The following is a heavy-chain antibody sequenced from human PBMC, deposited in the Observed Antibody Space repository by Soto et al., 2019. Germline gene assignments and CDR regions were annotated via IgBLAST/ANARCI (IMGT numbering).Heavy chain of an antibody. J-gene: IGHJ4*02. V-gene: IGHV3-48*02. CDR2: ISSSSSTI. CDR1: GFTFSSYG. Sequence: GGSLRLSCAASGFTFSSYGMNWVRQAPGKGLEWVSYISSSSSTIYYADSVKGRFTISRDNAKNSLYLQMNSLRDEDTAVYYCARDVGYYYDSSGYYRFDYWGQGTLVTVSS. D-gene: IGHD3-22*01. CDR3: ARDVGYYYDSSGYYRFDY.